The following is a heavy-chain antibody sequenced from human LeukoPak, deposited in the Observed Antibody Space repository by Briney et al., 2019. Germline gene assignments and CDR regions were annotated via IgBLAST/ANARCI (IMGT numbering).Heavy chain of an antibody. Sequence: ASVKVSCKASGGTFSSYAISWVRQAPGQGLEWMGWISAYHGNTNYAQKLQGRVTMTTDTSTSTAYMELRSLRSDDTAVYYCASGSISGSYYWFDYWGQGTLVTVSS. J-gene: IGHJ4*02. CDR3: ASGSISGSYYWFDY. CDR1: GGTFSSYA. V-gene: IGHV1-18*01. D-gene: IGHD1-26*01. CDR2: ISAYHGNT.